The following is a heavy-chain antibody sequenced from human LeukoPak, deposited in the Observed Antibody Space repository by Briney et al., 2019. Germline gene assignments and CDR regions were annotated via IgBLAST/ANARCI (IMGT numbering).Heavy chain of an antibody. CDR1: GGSISSSSYY. D-gene: IGHD5-24*01. CDR2: IYYSGST. J-gene: IGHJ4*02. Sequence: SETLSLTCTVSGGSISSSSYYWGWIRQPPGKGLEWIGSIYYSGSTYYNPSLKSRVTISVDTSKNQFSLKLSSVTAADTAVYYCARGVRSVAARRAERWLQTPVGDYWGQGTLVTVSS. CDR3: ARGVRSVAARRAERWLQTPVGDY. V-gene: IGHV4-39*07.